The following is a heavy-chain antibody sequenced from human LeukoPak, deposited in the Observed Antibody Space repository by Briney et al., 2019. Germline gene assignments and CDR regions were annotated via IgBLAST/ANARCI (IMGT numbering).Heavy chain of an antibody. V-gene: IGHV3-15*01. CDR3: AKEGTYYDSNGYYTH. Sequence: GGSLRLSCAASGFTFSNAWMSWVRQAPGKGLEWVGRIKSKTDGGTTDYAAPVKGRFTISRDNSKNTLFLQMSSLRVEDTAIYYCAKEGTYYDSNGYYTHWGQGTLVAVSS. CDR2: IKSKTDGGTT. CDR1: GFTFSNAW. D-gene: IGHD3-22*01. J-gene: IGHJ4*02.